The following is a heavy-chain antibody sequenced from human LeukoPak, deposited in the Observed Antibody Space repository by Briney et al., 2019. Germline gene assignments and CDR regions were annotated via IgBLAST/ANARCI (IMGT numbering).Heavy chain of an antibody. V-gene: IGHV1-8*01. J-gene: IGHJ4*02. Sequence: ASVKVSCKASGYTFTSYDINWVRQATGQGLEWMGWMNPNSGNTGYAQKFQGRVTMTRNTSISTAYMELSSPRSEDTAVYYCARVLSRMITSGGVIVSRYWGQGTLVTVSS. CDR3: ARVLSRMITSGGVIVSRY. CDR1: GYTFTSYD. CDR2: MNPNSGNT. D-gene: IGHD3-16*02.